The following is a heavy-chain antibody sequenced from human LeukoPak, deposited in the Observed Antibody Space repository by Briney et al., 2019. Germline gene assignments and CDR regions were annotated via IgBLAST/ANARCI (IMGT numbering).Heavy chain of an antibody. CDR3: ARGITMVRGVIITEYYYGMDV. D-gene: IGHD3-10*01. V-gene: IGHV4-39*01. J-gene: IGHJ6*02. CDR2: IYSSGTT. Sequence: SETLSLTCAVSGASIRNTSFYWGWIRQPPGKGLQWIVSIYSSGTTYYNPSIKSRITLFVDTSKNQVSLKLRSVTAADTAVYYCARGITMVRGVIITEYYYGMDVWGQGTTVTVSS. CDR1: GASIRNTSFY.